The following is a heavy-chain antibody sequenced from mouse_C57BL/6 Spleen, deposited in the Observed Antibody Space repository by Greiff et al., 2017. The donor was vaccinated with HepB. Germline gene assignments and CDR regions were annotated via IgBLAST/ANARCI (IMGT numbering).Heavy chain of an antibody. CDR1: GFTFSDYY. CDR3: ARGGSYYFDY. CDR2: ISNGCGST. D-gene: IGHD1-1*02. J-gene: IGHJ2*01. V-gene: IGHV5-12*01. Sequence: DVQLVESGGGLVQPGGSLKLSCAASGFTFSDYYMYWVRQTPEKRLEWVAYISNGCGSTYYPDTVKGRFTISRDNAKNTLYLQISRLKSEDTAMYYCARGGSYYFDYWGQGTTLTVSS.